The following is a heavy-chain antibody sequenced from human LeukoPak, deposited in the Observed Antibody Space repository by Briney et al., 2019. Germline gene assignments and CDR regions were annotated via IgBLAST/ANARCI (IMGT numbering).Heavy chain of an antibody. CDR2: IKQDGSEK. CDR3: ARGPPGDSSGYYYRH. J-gene: IGHJ4*02. V-gene: IGHV3-7*04. Sequence: GGSLRLSCAASGFTFSSYWMSWVRQAPGKGLEWVANIKQDGSEKYYVDSVKGRFTISRDNAKDSLYLQMNTLRAEDTAVYYCARGPPGDSSGYYYRHWGQGTLITVSS. D-gene: IGHD3-22*01. CDR1: GFTFSSYW.